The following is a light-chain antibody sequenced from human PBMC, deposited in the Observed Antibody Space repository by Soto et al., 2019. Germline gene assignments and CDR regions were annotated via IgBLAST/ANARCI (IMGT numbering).Light chain of an antibody. J-gene: IGLJ2*01. CDR3: AAWDDSLNGVV. CDR2: SGN. V-gene: IGLV1-44*01. Sequence: QSVLTQPPSASGTPGQRVTISCSGSSSNVGSYTLYWYQQLPGTAPKVLIYSGNRRPSGVPARFSGSKSGTSASLAISGLQSEDEADYYCAAWDDSLNGVVFGGGTKLTVL. CDR1: SSNVGSYT.